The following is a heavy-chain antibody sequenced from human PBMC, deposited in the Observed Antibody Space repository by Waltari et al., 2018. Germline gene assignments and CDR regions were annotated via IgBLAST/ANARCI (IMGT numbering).Heavy chain of an antibody. Sequence: QVRLRASGPGLVKPSETLSLTSAVSGASVPSPAHYWGWSRRSPARGLEWIGTRYFPGTTHYNPSLRSRVTISADTSRDQFSLRVNSVTAADTAVYYCAGTDLHTKIAFDSWGQGTQVTVSA. D-gene: IGHD2-21*01. CDR2: RYFPGTT. V-gene: IGHV4-39*01. CDR3: AGTDLHTKIAFDS. J-gene: IGHJ4*02. CDR1: GASVPSPAHY.